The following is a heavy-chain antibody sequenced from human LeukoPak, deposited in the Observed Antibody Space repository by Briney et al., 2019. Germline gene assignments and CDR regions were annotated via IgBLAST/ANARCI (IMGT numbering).Heavy chain of an antibody. CDR3: AKDPPHVSWLFDY. D-gene: IGHD3-16*01. Sequence: PGGSLRLSCAASGFIFSSYSMNWVRQTPGKRLEWVSSISGSSTYIFYADSVKGRFTISRDDAKNSVYLQMNSLRAEDTAVYYCAKDPPHVSWLFDYWGQGTLVTVSS. V-gene: IGHV3-21*04. J-gene: IGHJ4*02. CDR2: ISGSSTYI. CDR1: GFIFSSYS.